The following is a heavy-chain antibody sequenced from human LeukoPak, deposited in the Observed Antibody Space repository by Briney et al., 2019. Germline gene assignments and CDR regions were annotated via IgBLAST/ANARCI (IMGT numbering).Heavy chain of an antibody. CDR1: GGSISNTNW. CDR2: ISLTGLT. CDR3: SRENGASSPFGY. V-gene: IGHV4-4*02. J-gene: IGHJ4*02. D-gene: IGHD2-8*01. Sequence: SETLSLTCGVSGGSISNTNWWSWVRQPPGQGLEWIGEISLTGLTHYNPSLESRVTVSLGKSKNQLSLNLTSVTAADTAVYYCSRENGASSPFGYWGQGILVTV.